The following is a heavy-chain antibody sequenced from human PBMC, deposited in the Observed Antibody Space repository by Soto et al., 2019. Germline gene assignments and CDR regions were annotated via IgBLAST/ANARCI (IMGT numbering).Heavy chain of an antibody. J-gene: IGHJ4*02. CDR1: GFTFSSYS. V-gene: IGHV3-21*01. CDR3: ARESVVVAATGPIDF. Sequence: GGSLRLSCAASGFTFSSYSMNWVRQAPGKGLEWVSSISSSSSYIYYADSVKGRFTISRDNAKNSLYLQMNSLRAEDTAVYYCARESVVVAATGPIDFWGQGPLVTVSS. D-gene: IGHD2-15*01. CDR2: ISSSSSYI.